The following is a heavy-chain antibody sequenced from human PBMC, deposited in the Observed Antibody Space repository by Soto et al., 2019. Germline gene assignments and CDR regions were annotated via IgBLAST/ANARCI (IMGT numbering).Heavy chain of an antibody. V-gene: IGHV4-34*01. Sequence: SETLSLTCAVYGGSFIGYYWSWIRQPPGKGLEWIGEINHSGSTNYNPSLKSRVTISVDTSKNQFSLKLSSVTAADTAVYYCARVSSSSRARFDYWGQGTLVTVSS. D-gene: IGHD6-6*01. CDR3: ARVSSSSRARFDY. J-gene: IGHJ4*02. CDR1: GGSFIGYY. CDR2: INHSGST.